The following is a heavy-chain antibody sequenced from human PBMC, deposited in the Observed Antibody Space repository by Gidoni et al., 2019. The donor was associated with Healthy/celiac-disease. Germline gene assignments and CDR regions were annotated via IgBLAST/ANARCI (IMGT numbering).Heavy chain of an antibody. V-gene: IGHV3-53*01. Sequence: EVQLVESGGGLIQPGGSLRLSCAASGFTVSSNYMSWVRQAPGKGLEWVSVIYSGGSTYYADSVKGRFTISRDNSKNTLYLQMNSLRAEDTAVYYCARDVLWFGGWYFDLWGRGTLVTVSS. CDR3: ARDVLWFGGWYFDL. D-gene: IGHD3-10*01. J-gene: IGHJ2*01. CDR2: IYSGGST. CDR1: GFTVSSNY.